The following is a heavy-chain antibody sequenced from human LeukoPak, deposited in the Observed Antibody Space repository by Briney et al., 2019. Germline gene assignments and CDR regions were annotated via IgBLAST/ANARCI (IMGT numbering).Heavy chain of an antibody. CDR3: ARGQYYGARVGLYY. J-gene: IGHJ4*02. CDR2: INHSGST. V-gene: IGHV4-34*01. CDR1: GGSFSGYY. D-gene: IGHD2/OR15-2a*01. Sequence: PSETLSLTCAVYGGSFSGYYWSWIRQPPGKGLEWIGEINHSGSTNYNPSLKSRVTISVDTSKNQFSLKLSSVTAADTAVYYCARGQYYGARVGLYYWGQGTLVTVSS.